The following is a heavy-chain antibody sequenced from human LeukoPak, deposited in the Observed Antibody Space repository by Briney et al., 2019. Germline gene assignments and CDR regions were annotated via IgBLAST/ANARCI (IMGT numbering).Heavy chain of an antibody. J-gene: IGHJ2*01. CDR2: IYYSGST. D-gene: IGHD2-15*01. V-gene: IGHV4-39*01. CDR1: GGSISSSSYY. Sequence: SETLSLTCTVSGGSISSSSYYWGWIRQPPGKGLEWIGSIYYSGSTYYNPSLKSRVTISVDTSKNQFSLKLSSVTAADTAVYYCASGPYCSGGSCYGLTGYFDLWGRGTLVTVSS. CDR3: ASGPYCSGGSCYGLTGYFDL.